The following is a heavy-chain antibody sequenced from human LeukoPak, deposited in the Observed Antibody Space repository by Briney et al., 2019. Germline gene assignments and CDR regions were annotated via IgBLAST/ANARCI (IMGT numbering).Heavy chain of an antibody. J-gene: IGHJ5*02. CDR2: INPSGGST. CDR3: ARSQQHLRWFDP. CDR1: GYTFTSYY. Sequence: GAAVKVSCKASGYTFTSYYMHWVRQAPGQGLEWMGIINPSGGSTSYAQKFQGRVTMTRDMSTSTVYMELSSLRSEDAAVYYCARSQQHLRWFDPWGQGTLVTVSS. D-gene: IGHD6-13*01. V-gene: IGHV1-46*01.